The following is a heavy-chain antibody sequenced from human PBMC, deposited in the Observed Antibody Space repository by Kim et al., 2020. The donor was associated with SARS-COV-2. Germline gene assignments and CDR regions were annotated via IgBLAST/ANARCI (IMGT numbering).Heavy chain of an antibody. J-gene: IGHJ4*02. Sequence: SETLSLTCAVYGGSFSGYYWSWIRQPPGKGLEWIGEINHSGSTNYNPSLKSRVTISVDTSKNQFSLKLSSVTAADTAVYYCARGDQPQSTDTAMVTGFDYWGQGTLVTVSS. CDR3: ARGDQPQSTDTAMVTGFDY. D-gene: IGHD5-18*01. CDR2: INHSGST. V-gene: IGHV4-34*01. CDR1: GGSFSGYY.